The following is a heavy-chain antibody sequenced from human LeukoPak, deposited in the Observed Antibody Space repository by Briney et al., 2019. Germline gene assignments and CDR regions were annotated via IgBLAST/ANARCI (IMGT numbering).Heavy chain of an antibody. V-gene: IGHV7-4-1*02. CDR2: INTNTGNP. J-gene: IGHJ5*02. CDR3: AREKDMVRGVISRGNWFDP. D-gene: IGHD3-10*01. Sequence: ASVKVSCKASGYTFTSYAMNWVQQAPGQGLEWMGWINTNTGNPTYAQGFTGRFVFSLDTSVSTAYLQISSLKAEDTAVYYCAREKDMVRGVISRGNWFDPWGQGTLVTVSS. CDR1: GYTFTSYA.